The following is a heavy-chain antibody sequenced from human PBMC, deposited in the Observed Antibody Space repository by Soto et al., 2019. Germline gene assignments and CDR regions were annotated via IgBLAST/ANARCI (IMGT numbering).Heavy chain of an antibody. CDR2: IYHSGST. CDR1: CGSISSGGYS. J-gene: IGHJ6*02. Sequence: SETLSLTCAVSCGSISSGGYSWSWIRQPPGKGLEWIGYIYHSGSTYYNPSLKSRVTISVDRSKNQFSLKLSSVTAADTAVYYCARGRDGYNYYYYYGMDVWGQGTTVTVSS. CDR3: ARGRDGYNYYYYYGMDV. D-gene: IGHD5-12*01. V-gene: IGHV4-30-2*01.